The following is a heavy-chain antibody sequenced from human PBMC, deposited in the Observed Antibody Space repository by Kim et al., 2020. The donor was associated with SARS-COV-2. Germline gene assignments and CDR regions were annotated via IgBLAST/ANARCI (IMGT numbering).Heavy chain of an antibody. V-gene: IGHV3-49*02. Sequence: SGKGRFTISRDESKNIAYLQMNSLKTEDTAVYYCTRENYDSSGYYFPFDYWGQGSLVTVSS. CDR3: TRENYDSSGYYFPFDY. D-gene: IGHD3-22*01. J-gene: IGHJ4*02.